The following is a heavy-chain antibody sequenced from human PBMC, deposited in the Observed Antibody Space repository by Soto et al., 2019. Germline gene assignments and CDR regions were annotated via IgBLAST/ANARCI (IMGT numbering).Heavy chain of an antibody. CDR3: ARRIIVPAAIPPAEIYYYYMDV. Sequence: SETLSLTCTVSGGSISSYYWSWIRQPPGKGLEWIGYIYYSGSTNYNPSLKSRVTISVDTSKNQFSLKLSSVTAADTAVYYCARRIIVPAAIPPAEIYYYYMDVWGKGTTVTVSS. D-gene: IGHD2-2*01. J-gene: IGHJ6*03. CDR1: GGSISSYY. V-gene: IGHV4-59*08. CDR2: IYYSGST.